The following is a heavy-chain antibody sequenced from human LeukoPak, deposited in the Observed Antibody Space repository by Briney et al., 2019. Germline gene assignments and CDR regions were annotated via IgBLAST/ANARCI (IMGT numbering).Heavy chain of an antibody. Sequence: GGSLRLSCAASGFTFSSYAMSWVRQAPGQGLESVSAISGSGGSTYYADSVKGRFTISRDNSKNTLYLQMNSLRAEDTAVYYCAKGAGGWGYYDSSLMYYFDYWGQGTLVTVSS. CDR2: ISGSGGST. J-gene: IGHJ4*02. D-gene: IGHD3-22*01. CDR1: GFTFSSYA. CDR3: AKGAGGWGYYDSSLMYYFDY. V-gene: IGHV3-23*01.